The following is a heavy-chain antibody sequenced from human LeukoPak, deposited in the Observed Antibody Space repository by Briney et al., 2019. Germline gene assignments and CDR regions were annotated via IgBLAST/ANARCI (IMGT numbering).Heavy chain of an antibody. D-gene: IGHD5/OR15-5a*01. CDR3: ARGTSTIDY. V-gene: IGHV3-48*01. CDR1: GFTFSSYR. J-gene: IGHJ4*02. CDR2: ISTSDSTI. Sequence: GGSVRLSCAASGFTFSSYRMNWVRQGPGKGLEWVSYISTSDSTIYYADSVKGRFTISRDNAKNSLYLQMNSLRAEDTAVYYCARGTSTIDYWGQGTLVTVSS.